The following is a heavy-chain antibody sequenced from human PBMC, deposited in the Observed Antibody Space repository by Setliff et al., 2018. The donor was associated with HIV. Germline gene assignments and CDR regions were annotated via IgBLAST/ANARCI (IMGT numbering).Heavy chain of an antibody. CDR3: ARSLTSTTMTVVFMGLGAFDI. D-gene: IGHD3-22*01. J-gene: IGHJ3*02. CDR2: IYYSGST. CDR1: GGSISSGGYY. V-gene: IGHV4-39*07. Sequence: SETLSLTCTVSGGSISSGGYYWSWIRQPPGKGLEWIGSIYYSGSTYYNPSLKSRVTISVDTSKNQFSLKLSSVTAADTAVYYCARSLTSTTMTVVFMGLGAFDIWGQGTMVTVSS.